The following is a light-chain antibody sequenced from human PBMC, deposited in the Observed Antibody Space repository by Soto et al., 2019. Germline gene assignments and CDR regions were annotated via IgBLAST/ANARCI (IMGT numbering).Light chain of an antibody. CDR3: QQYNSYPWT. CDR2: AAS. J-gene: IGKJ1*01. V-gene: IGKV1-39*01. CDR1: QSISSY. Sequence: DNQMSQSPSSLSASVGDRVTITSRASQSISSYLNWYQQKPGKAPKLLIYAASSSQSGVPSRFSGSGSGTDFTLTISSMQPEDFATYYCQQYNSYPWTFGQGTKVDIK.